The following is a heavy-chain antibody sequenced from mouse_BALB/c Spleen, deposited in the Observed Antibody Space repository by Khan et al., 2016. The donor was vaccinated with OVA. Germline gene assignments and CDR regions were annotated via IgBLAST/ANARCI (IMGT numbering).Heavy chain of an antibody. Sequence: EVELVESGGGLVKPGGSLKLSCAASGFTFSDYYMYWVRQTPEKRLEWVATISDGGSYTYYPDSVKGRFTISRDNAKKQLYRQMSSLKSEDTAMYYCARTGYGGLAYWGQGTLVTVS. CDR3: ARTGYGGLAY. D-gene: IGHD1-1*02. J-gene: IGHJ3*01. CDR2: ISDGGSYT. CDR1: GFTFSDYY. V-gene: IGHV5-4*02.